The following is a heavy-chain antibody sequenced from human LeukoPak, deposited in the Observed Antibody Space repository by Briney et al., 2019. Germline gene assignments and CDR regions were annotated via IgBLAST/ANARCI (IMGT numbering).Heavy chain of an antibody. D-gene: IGHD3-22*01. CDR1: GDSVSSNSAA. V-gene: IGHV6-1*01. CDR2: TYYRSKWYN. J-gene: IGHJ3*02. CDR3: ARVTYYYDSSGYRRDAFDI. Sequence: SQTLSLTCALSGDSVSSNSAAWNWIRQSPSRGLEWLGRTYYRSKWYNDYAVSVKSRITINPDTSKNQFSLQLNSVTPEDTAVYYCARVTYYYDSSGYRRDAFDIWGQGTMVTVSS.